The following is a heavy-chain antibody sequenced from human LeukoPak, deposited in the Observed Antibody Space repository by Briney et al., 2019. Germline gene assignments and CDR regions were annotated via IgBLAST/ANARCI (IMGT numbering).Heavy chain of an antibody. V-gene: IGHV3-30*02. D-gene: IGHD6-13*01. J-gene: IGHJ4*02. CDR2: IRYDGSNK. Sequence: GGSLRLSCAASGFTFSSYGMHWVRQAPGKGLEWVAFIRYDGSNKYYADSVKGRFTISRDNSKNTLYLQMNSLRAEDTAVYYCASRIATAGSVDYWGQGTLVTVSS. CDR1: GFTFSSYG. CDR3: ASRIATAGSVDY.